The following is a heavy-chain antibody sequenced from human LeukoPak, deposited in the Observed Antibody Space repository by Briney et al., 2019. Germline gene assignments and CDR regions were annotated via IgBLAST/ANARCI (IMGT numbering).Heavy chain of an antibody. CDR3: ARMYSSSWYITRGFDY. CDR1: GGSISSGDYY. Sequence: PSQTLSLTCTVSGGSISSGDYYWSWIRQPPGKGLEWIGYIYYSGSTYYNPSLKSRVTISVDTSKNQFSLKLSSVTAADTAVYYCARMYSSSWYITRGFDYWGQGTLVTVSS. J-gene: IGHJ4*02. D-gene: IGHD6-13*01. V-gene: IGHV4-30-4*08. CDR2: IYYSGST.